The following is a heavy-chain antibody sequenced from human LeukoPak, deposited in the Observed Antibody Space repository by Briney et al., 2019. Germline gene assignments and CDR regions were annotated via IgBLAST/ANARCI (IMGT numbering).Heavy chain of an antibody. D-gene: IGHD3-10*01. CDR3: ARSYYGPNWFDP. Sequence: PSQTLSLTCTVSGGSISSGGYYWSWIRQHPGKGLEWIGYIYYSGSTYYNPSLKSRVTISVDTSKNQFSLKLSSVTAADTAVYYCARSYYGPNWFDPWGQGTLVTVSS. J-gene: IGHJ5*02. V-gene: IGHV4-31*03. CDR2: IYYSGST. CDR1: GGSISSGGYY.